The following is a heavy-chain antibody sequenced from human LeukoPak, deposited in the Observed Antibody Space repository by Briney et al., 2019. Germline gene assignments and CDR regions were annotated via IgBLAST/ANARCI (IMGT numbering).Heavy chain of an antibody. V-gene: IGHV3-30*04. CDR3: ARGRPVDF. CDR2: ISYGGSND. D-gene: IGHD1-14*01. Sequence: PGRSLRLSCAASGFGFSDYAMDWVRQAPGKGLEWVAVISYGGSNDYYADSVKGRFTISRDNSKSTLYLQMNSLRAEDTAVYYCARGRPVDFWGQGTLVTVSS. CDR1: GFGFSDYA. J-gene: IGHJ4*02.